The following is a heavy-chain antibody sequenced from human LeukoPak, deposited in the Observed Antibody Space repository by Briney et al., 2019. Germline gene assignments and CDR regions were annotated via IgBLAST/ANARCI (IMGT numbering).Heavy chain of an antibody. CDR3: ARDPYSGGYGAYYYYYMDV. V-gene: IGHV3-21*01. CDR1: GFTFTTYS. CDR2: ISSGSSAI. Sequence: GGSLRLSCEASGFTFTTYSMTWVRQAPGKGLEWVSIISSGSSAIFSADALKGRFTISRDNAENSLYLQMNSLRDEDTAVYYCARDPYSGGYGAYYYYYMDVWGKGTTVTVSS. D-gene: IGHD6-19*01. J-gene: IGHJ6*03.